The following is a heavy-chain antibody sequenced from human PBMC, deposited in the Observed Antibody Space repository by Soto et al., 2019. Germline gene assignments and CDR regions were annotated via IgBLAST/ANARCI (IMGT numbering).Heavy chain of an antibody. CDR3: ARGPSGTYGSGSFYNWFDP. CDR2: ISSSSTYI. D-gene: IGHD3-10*01. Sequence: GGAVRRSCAASGVTFSSYSMNWVRQAPGKGLEWVSSISSSSTYIYYADSVKGRFAISRDNAKNSLFVQMNSLRAEDTAVYYCARGPSGTYGSGSFYNWFDPWGQGTLVTVSS. CDR1: GVTFSSYS. V-gene: IGHV3-21*01. J-gene: IGHJ5*02.